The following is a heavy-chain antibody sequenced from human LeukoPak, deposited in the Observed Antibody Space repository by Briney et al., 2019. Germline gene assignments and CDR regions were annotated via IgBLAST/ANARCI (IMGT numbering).Heavy chain of an antibody. D-gene: IGHD1-20*01. CDR3: ARALGSITGTTRDY. Sequence: GGFLRLSCAASGFTFSNYWMHWVRQAPGKGLVWVSRINSDGSSTSYADSVKGRFTISRDNAKNTLYLRMNSLRAEDTAVYYCARALGSITGTTRDYWGQGTLVTVSS. CDR1: GFTFSNYW. J-gene: IGHJ4*02. V-gene: IGHV3-74*01. CDR2: INSDGSST.